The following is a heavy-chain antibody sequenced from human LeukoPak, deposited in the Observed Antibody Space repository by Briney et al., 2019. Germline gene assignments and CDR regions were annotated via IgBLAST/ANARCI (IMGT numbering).Heavy chain of an antibody. V-gene: IGHV1-24*01. J-gene: IGHJ5*02. D-gene: IGHD6-19*01. Sequence: ASVKVSCKVSGYTLTELSMHWVRQAPGKGLEWMGGFDPEDGETIYAQKFQGRVTMTRDMSTSTVYMELSSLGSEDTAVYYCARDRAAVAGTWLPFDPWGQGTLVTVSS. CDR2: FDPEDGET. CDR1: GYTLTELS. CDR3: ARDRAAVAGTWLPFDP.